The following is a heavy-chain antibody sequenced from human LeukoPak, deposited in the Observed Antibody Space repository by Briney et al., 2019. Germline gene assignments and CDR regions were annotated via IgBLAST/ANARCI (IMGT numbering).Heavy chain of an antibody. CDR2: IYYSGST. V-gene: IGHV4-59*08. Sequence: SETLSLTCTVSGGSISSYYWSWIRQPPGKGLEWIGYIYYSGSTYYNPSLKSRVTISVDTSRNQFSLKLSSVTAADTAVYYCARVNAYYYGSGSKIFDYWGQGTLVTVTS. D-gene: IGHD3-10*01. J-gene: IGHJ4*02. CDR1: GGSISSYY. CDR3: ARVNAYYYGSGSKIFDY.